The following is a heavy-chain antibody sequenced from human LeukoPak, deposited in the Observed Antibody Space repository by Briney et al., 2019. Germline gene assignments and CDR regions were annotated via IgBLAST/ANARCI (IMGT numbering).Heavy chain of an antibody. CDR3: AKGYCANGVCQTDY. Sequence: QPGGSLRLSCAASGFTFRSYAMSWVRQAPGQGLEWVSVVSASGSSTYYAESLKGRFTISRDNSKDTLYLQMNSLRAEDTAAYYCAKGYCANGVCQTDYWGQGTLVTVSS. CDR1: GFTFRSYA. V-gene: IGHV3-23*01. CDR2: VSASGSST. D-gene: IGHD2-8*01. J-gene: IGHJ4*02.